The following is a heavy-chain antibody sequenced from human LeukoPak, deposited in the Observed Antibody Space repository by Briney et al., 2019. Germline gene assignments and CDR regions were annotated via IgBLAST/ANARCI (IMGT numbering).Heavy chain of an antibody. CDR1: GFTFSRYW. CDR2: ISPDGSTT. V-gene: IGHV3-74*03. CDR3: ARRYCSGGSCGVGPYFDY. Sequence: GGSLRLSCAASGFTFSRYWMHWVCQAPGKGLMWVSRISPDGSTTLYADSVKGRFTISRDNAKNTLYLQMNSLGAEDTAVYYCARRYCSGGSCGVGPYFDYWGQGTLVTVSS. J-gene: IGHJ4*02. D-gene: IGHD2-15*01.